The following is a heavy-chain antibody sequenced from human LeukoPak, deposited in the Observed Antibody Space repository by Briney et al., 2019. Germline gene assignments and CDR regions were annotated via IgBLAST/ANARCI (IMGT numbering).Heavy chain of an antibody. D-gene: IGHD2-2*01. J-gene: IGHJ4*02. CDR1: GGTFSSFA. CDR3: ARGYCSSTSCHPDFDY. Sequence: SVKVSCKASGGTFSSFAISWVRQAPGQGLEWMGGIIPIFGSANYAQKFQGRLAIAADESTSTAYMELSSLRSEDTAVYYCARGYCSSTSCHPDFDYWGQGTLVTVSS. V-gene: IGHV1-69*13. CDR2: IIPIFGSA.